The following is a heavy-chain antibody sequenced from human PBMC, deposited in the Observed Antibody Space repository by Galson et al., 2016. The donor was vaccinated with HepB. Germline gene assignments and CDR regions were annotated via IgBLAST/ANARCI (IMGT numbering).Heavy chain of an antibody. Sequence: LSLTCAVYGGSFSGYYWSWIRQPPGMGLEWIGEINHSRITNYNPSLKSRVTISVDTSKNQFSLKLSSVTAADTALYYCARYLSRYSSSWFLVPGRNYFDYWGQGTLVTVSS. V-gene: IGHV4-34*01. CDR2: INHSRIT. J-gene: IGHJ4*02. CDR1: GGSFSGYY. D-gene: IGHD6-13*01. CDR3: ARYLSRYSSSWFLVPGRNYFDY.